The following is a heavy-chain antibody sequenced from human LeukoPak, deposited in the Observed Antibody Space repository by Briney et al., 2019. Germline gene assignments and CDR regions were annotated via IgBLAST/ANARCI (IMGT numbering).Heavy chain of an antibody. V-gene: IGHV3-30*02. D-gene: IGHD3-3*01. CDR2: IRYDGSNK. Sequence: PGGSLRLSCAASGFTFSSYGMHWVRQAPGKGLEWVAFIRYDGSNKYYADSVKGRFTISRDNSKNTLYLQMNSLRAEDTAVYYCAKALDRGDFWSGPGIFDYWGQGTLVTVSS. CDR1: GFTFSSYG. J-gene: IGHJ4*02. CDR3: AKALDRGDFWSGPGIFDY.